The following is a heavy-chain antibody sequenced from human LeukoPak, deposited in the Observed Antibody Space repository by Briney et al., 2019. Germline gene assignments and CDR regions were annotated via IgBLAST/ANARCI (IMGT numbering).Heavy chain of an antibody. CDR1: GGTFRNYG. V-gene: IGHV1-69*01. Sequence: SVKVSCKASGGTFRNYGFTWVRQAPGQGREWMGGIIPIFGTGKYAQKFQGRVTITADEATSTAYMDLSRMRSEDTAVYYCASRYCSGGNCFSRDYYYYYMDVWGKGTTVTVSS. CDR3: ASRYCSGGNCFSRDYYYYYMDV. J-gene: IGHJ6*03. D-gene: IGHD2-15*01. CDR2: IIPIFGTG.